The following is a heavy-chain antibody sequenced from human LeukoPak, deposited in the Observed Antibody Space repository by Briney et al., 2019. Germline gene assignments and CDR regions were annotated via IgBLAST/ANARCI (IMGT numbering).Heavy chain of an antibody. CDR1: GGSVSSGSYY. Sequence: SETLSLTCTVSGGSVSSGSYYWSWIRQPPGKGLEWIGYIYYSGSTNYNPSLKSRVTISVDTSKNQFSLKLSSVTAADTAVYYCARDSRVGYFDLWGRGTLVTVSS. D-gene: IGHD2-15*01. CDR2: IYYSGST. V-gene: IGHV4-61*01. J-gene: IGHJ2*01. CDR3: ARDSRVGYFDL.